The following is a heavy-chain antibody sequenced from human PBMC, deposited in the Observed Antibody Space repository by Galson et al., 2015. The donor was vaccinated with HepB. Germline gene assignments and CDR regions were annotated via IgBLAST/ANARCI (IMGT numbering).Heavy chain of an antibody. CDR3: AKAPPGGDYYFDY. Sequence: SLRLSCAAFGFTFSSYGMHWVRQAPGKGLEWVSVISYDGSHKYYADSVKGRFTISRDNSKNTLYLQMNSLRAEDTAVYYCAKAPPGGDYYFDYWGQGTLVTVSS. D-gene: IGHD2-21*02. CDR2: ISYDGSHK. CDR1: GFTFSSYG. V-gene: IGHV3-30*18. J-gene: IGHJ4*02.